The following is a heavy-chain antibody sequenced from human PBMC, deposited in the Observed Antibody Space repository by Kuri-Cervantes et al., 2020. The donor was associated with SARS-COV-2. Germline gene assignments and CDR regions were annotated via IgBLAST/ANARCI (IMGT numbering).Heavy chain of an antibody. D-gene: IGHD2-15*01. V-gene: IGHV3-30-3*01. Sequence: GGSLRLSCAASGFTFSSYGMHSVRQAPGKGLEWVAVISYDGSNKYYADSVKGRFTISRENSKNTLYLQMNSLRAEDTAVYYCARDGGGRPTHSDYWGQGTLVTVSS. CDR3: ARDGGGRPTHSDY. CDR2: ISYDGSNK. CDR1: GFTFSSYG. J-gene: IGHJ4*02.